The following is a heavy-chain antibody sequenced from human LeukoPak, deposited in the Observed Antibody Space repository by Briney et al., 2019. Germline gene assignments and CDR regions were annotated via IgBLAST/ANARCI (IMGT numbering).Heavy chain of an antibody. J-gene: IGHJ4*02. D-gene: IGHD1-26*01. CDR2: ISGSGGST. V-gene: IGHV3-23*01. Sequence: PGGSLRLSCAASGFTFSSYAMSWVRQAPGKGLEWVSAISGSGGSTYYADSVKGRFTISRDNAKNSLYLQMNSLRAEDTAVYYCARDSGSYYVISWGQGTLVTVSS. CDR3: ARDSGSYYVIS. CDR1: GFTFSSYA.